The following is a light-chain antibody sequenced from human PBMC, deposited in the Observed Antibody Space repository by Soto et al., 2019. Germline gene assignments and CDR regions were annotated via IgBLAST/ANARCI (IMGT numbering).Light chain of an antibody. CDR2: SAS. Sequence: EIVLTQSPDTLSVSPGERVTLSCRASQSVSSNLAWYQQKPGQPPRLLTYSASTRATGIPARFSGSGSGTEFTLIISSLQSEDFAVYYCQQHSNWPPLTFGGGTKVEIK. CDR3: QQHSNWPPLT. J-gene: IGKJ4*01. CDR1: QSVSSN. V-gene: IGKV3-15*01.